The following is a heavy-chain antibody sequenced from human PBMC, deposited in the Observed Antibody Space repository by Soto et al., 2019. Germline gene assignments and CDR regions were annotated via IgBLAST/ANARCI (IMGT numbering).Heavy chain of an antibody. CDR3: AKGRPTYYYDSSGIGY. V-gene: IGHV3-23*01. D-gene: IGHD3-22*01. Sequence: GGSLRLSCAASGFTFSSYAMSWVRKAPGKGLEWVSAISGSGGSTYYADPVKGRFTISRDNSKNTLYLQMNSLRAEDTAVYYCAKGRPTYYYDSSGIGYWGQGTLVTVSS. J-gene: IGHJ4*02. CDR2: ISGSGGST. CDR1: GFTFSSYA.